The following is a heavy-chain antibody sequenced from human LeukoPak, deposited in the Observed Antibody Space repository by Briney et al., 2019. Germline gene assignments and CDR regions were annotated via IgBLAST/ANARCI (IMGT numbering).Heavy chain of an antibody. J-gene: IGHJ4*02. CDR1: GFTFDDYA. V-gene: IGHV3-9*01. CDR3: AKAETYYDFWSGQEKYYFDY. Sequence: GRSLRLSCAASGFTFDDYAMHWVRQAPGKGLEWVSGISRNSGSIGYADSVKGRFTISRDNAKNSLYLQMNSLRAEDTALYYCAKAETYYDFWSGQEKYYFDYWGQGTLVTVSS. D-gene: IGHD3-3*01. CDR2: ISRNSGSI.